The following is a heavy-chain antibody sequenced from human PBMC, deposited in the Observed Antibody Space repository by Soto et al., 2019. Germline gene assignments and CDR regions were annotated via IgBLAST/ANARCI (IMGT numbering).Heavy chain of an antibody. CDR2: IYPDDSIV. V-gene: IGHV5-51*01. D-gene: IGHD3-10*01. J-gene: IGHJ5*02. CDR3: ARQAKTTNGGNYFDP. Sequence: GESLKISCQASGYTFTNYWIGWVRRTPGRGLEWVGIIYPDDSIVRFSPSFQGHVIISADKSVNTAYLQWNSLKASDTAIYYCARQAKTTNGGNYFDPWGQGTPVTVSS. CDR1: GYTFTNYW.